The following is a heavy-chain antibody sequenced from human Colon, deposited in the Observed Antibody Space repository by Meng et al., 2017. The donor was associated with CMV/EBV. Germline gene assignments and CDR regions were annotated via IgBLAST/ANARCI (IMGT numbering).Heavy chain of an antibody. CDR3: ATVVGDKPLGAFDI. V-gene: IGHV1-69*02. Sequence: SGVTSTTYSINWVRQAPGQGLEWMGRITPALTITKYAQRFQGRVTFIADKSTSTVYMDLSSLRSDDTAVYYCATVVGDKPLGAFDIWGQGTLVTVSS. D-gene: IGHD1-14*01. CDR2: ITPALTIT. CDR1: GVTSTTYS. J-gene: IGHJ3*02.